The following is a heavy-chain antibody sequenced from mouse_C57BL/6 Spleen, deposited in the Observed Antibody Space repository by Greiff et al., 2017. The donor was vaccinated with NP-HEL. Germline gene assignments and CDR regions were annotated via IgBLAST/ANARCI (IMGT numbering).Heavy chain of an antibody. CDR1: GYSITSGYY. V-gene: IGHV3-6*01. CDR2: ISYDGSN. J-gene: IGHJ3*01. CDR3: AREEEAWFAY. Sequence: EVKLQESGPGLVKPSQSLSLTCSVTGYSITSGYYWNWIRQFPGNKLEWMGYISYDGSNNYNPSLKNRISITRDPSKNQFFLKLNSVTTEDTATYYCAREEEAWFAYWGQGTLVTVSA.